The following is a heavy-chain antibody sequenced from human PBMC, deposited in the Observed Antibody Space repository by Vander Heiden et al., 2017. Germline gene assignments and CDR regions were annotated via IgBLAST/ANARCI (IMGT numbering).Heavy chain of an antibody. Sequence: QVQLQASGPGLAKPSETLSLPCTVPGGSISGFYWSWIRQPAGKGLEWIGRIYSTGSSNYNPSLKSRVTMSTDTSKNRFSLRLTSVTAADTAMYFCARLKTVTTGHFYGMDVWGQGTPVTVSS. D-gene: IGHD4-4*01. V-gene: IGHV4-4*07. CDR2: IYSTGSS. CDR3: ARLKTVTTGHFYGMDV. J-gene: IGHJ6*02. CDR1: GGSISGFY.